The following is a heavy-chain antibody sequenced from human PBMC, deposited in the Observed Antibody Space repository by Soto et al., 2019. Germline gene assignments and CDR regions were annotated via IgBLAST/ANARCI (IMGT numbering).Heavy chain of an antibody. CDR2: ISSSSTYM. J-gene: IGHJ6*03. CDR1: GFTFSTYS. Sequence: EVQLVESGGGLVKPGGSLRLSCAASGFTFSTYSMNWVCQAPGKGLEWVSSISSSSTYMYYADSVKGRFTVSRDNAKNSLYLQMNSLRAEDTAVYYCASGYCTSTSCSHYYYYYMAVWGEGTTVTVSS. CDR3: ASGYCTSTSCSHYYYYYMAV. V-gene: IGHV3-21*01. D-gene: IGHD2-2*03.